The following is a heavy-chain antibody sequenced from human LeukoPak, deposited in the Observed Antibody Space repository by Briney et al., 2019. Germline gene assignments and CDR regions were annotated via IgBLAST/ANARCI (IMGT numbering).Heavy chain of an antibody. V-gene: IGHV3-23*01. CDR1: GFTFSSYS. CDR2: ISGSGGST. D-gene: IGHD3-3*01. Sequence: NPGGSLRLSSAASGFTFSSYSMNWVRQAPGKGLEWVSAISGSGGSTYYADSVKGRFTISRDNSKNTLYLQMNSLRAEDTAVYYCAKEGITIFGVVRLDYYYYMDVWGKGTTVTVSS. J-gene: IGHJ6*03. CDR3: AKEGITIFGVVRLDYYYYMDV.